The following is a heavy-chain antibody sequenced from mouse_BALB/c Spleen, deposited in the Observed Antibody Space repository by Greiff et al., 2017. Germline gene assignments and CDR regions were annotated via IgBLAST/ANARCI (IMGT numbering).Heavy chain of an antibody. CDR3: TIIYDGYCCAY. CDR1: GYTFTSYW. CDR2: IYPGSGST. J-gene: IGHJ3*01. D-gene: IGHD2-3*01. V-gene: IGHV1S22*01. Sequence: LQQPGSELVRPGASVKLSCKASGYTFTSYWMHWVKQRPGQGLEWIGNIYPGSGSTNYDEKFKSKATLTVDTSSSTAYMQLSSLTSEDSAVYYCTIIYDGYCCAYWGQGTLVTVSA.